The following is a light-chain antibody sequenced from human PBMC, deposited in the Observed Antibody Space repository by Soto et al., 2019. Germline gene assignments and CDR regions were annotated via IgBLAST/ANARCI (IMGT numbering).Light chain of an antibody. Sequence: IVLKQSPGTLSLSPGERATLSCRASQSVSSSYLGWYQQNPGQAPRLLIYGASSRATGIPDRFSGSGSGTEFTLSISSLQSEDLAVYYCQQRSNWPPITVGQGTRLEIK. CDR1: QSVSSSY. V-gene: IGKV3D-20*02. CDR3: QQRSNWPPIT. CDR2: GAS. J-gene: IGKJ5*01.